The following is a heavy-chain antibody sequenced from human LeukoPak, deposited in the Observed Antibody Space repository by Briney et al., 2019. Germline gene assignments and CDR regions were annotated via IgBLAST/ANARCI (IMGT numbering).Heavy chain of an antibody. Sequence: PGGSLRLSCAASGFTFSSYWMNWVRQAPGKGLEWVANIKQDGSEKYYVDSVKGRFTISRDNAKNSPYLQMNSLRAEDTAVYYCARDRKVPAAMYNYGMDVWGKGTTVTVSS. CDR3: ARDRKVPAAMYNYGMDV. J-gene: IGHJ6*04. D-gene: IGHD2-2*01. CDR2: IKQDGSEK. V-gene: IGHV3-7*01. CDR1: GFTFSSYW.